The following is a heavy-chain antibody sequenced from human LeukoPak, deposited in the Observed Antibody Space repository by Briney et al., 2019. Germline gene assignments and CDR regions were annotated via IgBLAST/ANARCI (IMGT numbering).Heavy chain of an antibody. CDR1: GYIFSNYG. D-gene: IGHD1-7*01. J-gene: IGHJ4*02. Sequence: GASVKLSCKASGYIFSNYGISWVRQAPGQGLEWMGWINTYNGNTNYAQKLQGRVTMTTDTSTSTTNMELRSLGSDDTAVYYCARDKSGTEFDYWGQGTLVTVSS. CDR3: ARDKSGTEFDY. V-gene: IGHV1-18*01. CDR2: INTYNGNT.